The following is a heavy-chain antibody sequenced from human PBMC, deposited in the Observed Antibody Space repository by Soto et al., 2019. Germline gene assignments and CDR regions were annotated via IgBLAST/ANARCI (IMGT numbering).Heavy chain of an antibody. V-gene: IGHV4-59*01. D-gene: IGHD6-13*01. J-gene: IGHJ4*02. CDR1: GGSISSYY. Sequence: QVQLQESGPGLVKPSETLSLTCTVSGGSISSYYWSWIRQPPGKGLEWIGYIYYSGSNNYNPSLKSRVTISVDTSKNQFSRKLSSVTAVDTAVYYGARDLTAAGHGYFDYWGQGTLVTVSS. CDR3: ARDLTAAGHGYFDY. CDR2: IYYSGSN.